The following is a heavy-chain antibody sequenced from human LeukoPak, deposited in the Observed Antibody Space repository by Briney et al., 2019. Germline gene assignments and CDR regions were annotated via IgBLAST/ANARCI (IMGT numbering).Heavy chain of an antibody. V-gene: IGHV3-7*04. J-gene: IGHJ4*02. Sequence: PGGSLRLSCKASGFTFSSYGMHWVRQAPGKGLEWVANIKQDGSEKYYVDSVKGRFTISRDNAKNSLYLQMNSLRAEDTAVYYCARGYYKSDYWGQGTLVTVSS. CDR2: IKQDGSEK. CDR1: GFTFSSYG. D-gene: IGHD3-22*01. CDR3: ARGYYKSDY.